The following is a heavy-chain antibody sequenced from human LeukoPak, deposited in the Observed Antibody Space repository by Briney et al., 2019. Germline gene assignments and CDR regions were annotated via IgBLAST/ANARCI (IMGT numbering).Heavy chain of an antibody. CDR2: ISYDGSNK. Sequence: QPGRSLRVSCAASGFTFSGYAMDWVRQAPGKGLESVAFISYDGSNKYYADSVKGRLTISRDNSKNTLYLQMNSLRADDTAVYYCAREISAAARLDYWGQGTLVTVSS. V-gene: IGHV3-30-3*01. CDR1: GFTFSGYA. J-gene: IGHJ4*02. CDR3: AREISAAARLDY. D-gene: IGHD6-13*01.